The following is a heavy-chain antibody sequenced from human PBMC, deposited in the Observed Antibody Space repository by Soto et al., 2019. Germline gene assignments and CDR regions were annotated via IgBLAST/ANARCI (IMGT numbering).Heavy chain of an antibody. V-gene: IGHV4-34*01. CDR3: ARHPTVTEYYFDY. J-gene: IGHJ4*02. D-gene: IGHD4-17*01. Sequence: SETLSLTCAVYGGSFSGYYWSWIRQPPGKGLEWIGEINHSGSTNYNPSLKNRVTILRDTSKNQFSLKLSSVTAADTAVYYCARHPTVTEYYFDYWGQGTLVTVSS. CDR1: GGSFSGYY. CDR2: INHSGST.